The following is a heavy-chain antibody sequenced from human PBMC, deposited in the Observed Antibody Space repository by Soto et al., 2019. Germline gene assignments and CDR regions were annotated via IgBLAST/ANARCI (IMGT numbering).Heavy chain of an antibody. CDR2: ISAYNGNT. Sequence: ASVKVSCKASGYTFTSYGISWVRQAPGQGLEWMGWISAYNGNTNYAQKLQGRVTMTTDTSTSTAYMELRSLRSDDTAVCYCARAAGYYGSGSYYNPIDYWGQGTLVTVSS. CDR3: ARAAGYYGSGSYYNPIDY. J-gene: IGHJ4*02. CDR1: GYTFTSYG. V-gene: IGHV1-18*04. D-gene: IGHD3-10*01.